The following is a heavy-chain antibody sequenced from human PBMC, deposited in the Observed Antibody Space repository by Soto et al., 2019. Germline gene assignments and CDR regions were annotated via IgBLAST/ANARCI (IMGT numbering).Heavy chain of an antibody. D-gene: IGHD4-17*01. Sequence: GASVKVSCKASGYTFKNYGIKWVRQAPGQGLEWVGWITTYNGNRYSAEKFQGRVTMTTDTSTSTTYMELSSLRSEDTAVYYCATVFGCYGGNSCFDYWG. CDR3: ATVFGCYGGNSCFDY. J-gene: IGHJ4*01. CDR1: GYTFKNYG. CDR2: ITTYNGNR. V-gene: IGHV1-18*01.